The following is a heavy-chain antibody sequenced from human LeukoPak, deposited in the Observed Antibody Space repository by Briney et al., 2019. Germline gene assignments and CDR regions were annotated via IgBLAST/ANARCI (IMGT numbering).Heavy chain of an antibody. V-gene: IGHV3-74*03. CDR1: GFTFSSYW. J-gene: IGHJ4*02. CDR3: AKDVFGYGGREPTFDY. CDR2: ISSDGSST. D-gene: IGHD4-23*01. Sequence: SGGSLRLSCAASGFTFSSYWMPWVRQAPGKGLFWVSRISSDGSSTTYADSVKGRFTISRDNAKNTLYLQMNSLRAEDTAVYYCAKDVFGYGGREPTFDYWGQGTLVTVSS.